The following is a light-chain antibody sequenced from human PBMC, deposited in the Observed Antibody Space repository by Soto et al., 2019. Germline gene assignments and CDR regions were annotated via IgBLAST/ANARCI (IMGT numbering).Light chain of an antibody. CDR1: SSDVGSYNL. CDR3: CSYAGGRTYV. CDR2: EVS. Sequence: SVLTQPASVSGSLGQSITISCTGTSSDVGSYNLVSWYQQHPGKAPKVMIYEVSKRPSGVSNRFSGSKSGNTASLTISGLQSEDEADYYCCSYAGGRTYVFGTGTRSPS. V-gene: IGLV2-23*02. J-gene: IGLJ1*01.